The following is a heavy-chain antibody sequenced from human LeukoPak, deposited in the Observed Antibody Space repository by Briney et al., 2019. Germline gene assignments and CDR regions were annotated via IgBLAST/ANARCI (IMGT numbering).Heavy chain of an antibody. V-gene: IGHV3-21*01. Sequence: GGSLRLSCAASGFTFSSYSMNWVRQAPGKGLEWVSSISSSSSYIYYADSVKGRFTISRDNAKNSLYLQMNSLRAEDTAVYYCARDFRDFLQLLSNYYGMDVWGQGTTVTVSS. D-gene: IGHD2-2*01. J-gene: IGHJ6*02. CDR1: GFTFSSYS. CDR3: ARDFRDFLQLLSNYYGMDV. CDR2: ISSSSSYI.